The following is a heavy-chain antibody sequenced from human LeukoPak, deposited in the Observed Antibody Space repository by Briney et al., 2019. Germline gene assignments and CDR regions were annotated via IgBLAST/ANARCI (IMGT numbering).Heavy chain of an antibody. V-gene: IGHV1-2*02. CDR1: GYSFSVYY. J-gene: IGHJ4*02. CDR3: ASLYGDYVASDY. D-gene: IGHD4-17*01. CDR2: INPNSGGT. Sequence: ASVKVSCKASGYSFSVYYMHWVRQAPGQGLEWMGGINPNSGGTNYAQKFLGRVTMTRDTSISTAYMELSRLRSDDTAVYYCASLYGDYVASDYWGQGTLVTVSS.